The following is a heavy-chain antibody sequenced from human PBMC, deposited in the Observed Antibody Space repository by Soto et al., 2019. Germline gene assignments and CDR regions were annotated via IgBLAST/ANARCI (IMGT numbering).Heavy chain of an antibody. J-gene: IGHJ5*02. CDR1: GYTFIAYY. CDR2: INPNNGDT. Sequence: EASVKVSCKASGYTFIAYYVHWVRQAPGQGLEWMGWINPNNGDTDYAREFQGRVTMTRDTSIRTAYLELSSLISDDTAVYYCARGYCTTTICDPWFDPWGQGTLVTVSS. CDR3: ARGYCTTTICDPWFDP. V-gene: IGHV1-2*02. D-gene: IGHD2-2*01.